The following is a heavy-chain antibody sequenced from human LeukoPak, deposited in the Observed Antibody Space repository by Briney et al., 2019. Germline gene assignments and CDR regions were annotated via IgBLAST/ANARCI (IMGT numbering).Heavy chain of an antibody. D-gene: IGHD3-22*01. CDR1: GFTFSNYW. CDR3: ARGEYYYDGGY. J-gene: IGHJ4*02. Sequence: GGSLRLSCAASGFTFSNYWMSWVRQAPGEGLEWVANIKQDGSEKYYVDSVKGRFTISRDNAKNSLFLQMNSLRAEETAVYYCARGEYYYDGGYWGQGTLVTVSS. V-gene: IGHV3-7*04. CDR2: IKQDGSEK.